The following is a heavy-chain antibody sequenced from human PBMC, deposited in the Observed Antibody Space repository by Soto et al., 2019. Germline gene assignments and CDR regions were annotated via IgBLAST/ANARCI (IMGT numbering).Heavy chain of an antibody. D-gene: IGHD1-26*01. Sequence: EVQLVESGGGLVQPGGSLRLSCAASGFTFSVYWMHWVRQAPGKGLVWVSRMNSDGSTRDYADAVRGRFTISRDNAKNTLFLQMNSLGAEDTAVYYCARVVPGDAFDIWGQGTIVTVSS. CDR1: GFTFSVYW. J-gene: IGHJ3*02. CDR2: MNSDGSTR. CDR3: ARVVPGDAFDI. V-gene: IGHV3-74*01.